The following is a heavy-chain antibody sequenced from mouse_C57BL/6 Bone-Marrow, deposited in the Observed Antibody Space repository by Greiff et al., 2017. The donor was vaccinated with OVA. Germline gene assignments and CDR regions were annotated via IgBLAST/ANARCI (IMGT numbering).Heavy chain of an antibody. CDR3: ARCPYYYGSRYFDV. CDR2: IHPNSGST. CDR1: GYTFTSYW. J-gene: IGHJ1*03. V-gene: IGHV1-64*01. Sequence: VKLQQPGAELVKPGASVKLSCKASGYTFTSYWMHWVKQRPGQGLEWIGMIHPNSGSTNYNEKFKSKATLTVDKSSSTAYMQLSSLTSEDSAVYYCARCPYYYGSRYFDVWGIGTTVTVSS. D-gene: IGHD1-1*01.